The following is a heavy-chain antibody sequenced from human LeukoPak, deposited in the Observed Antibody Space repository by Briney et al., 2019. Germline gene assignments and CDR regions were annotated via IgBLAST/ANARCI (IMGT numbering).Heavy chain of an antibody. Sequence: PGGSLRLSCAASGFTISSDEMNWARQAPGKGLEWVSYISSSGSPINYADSVKGRFSISRDAAKNSLYLQMNGLRAEDTAVYYCARGGSSRPLAHWGQGTLVTVSS. CDR2: ISSSGSPI. D-gene: IGHD2-15*01. CDR3: ARGGSSRPLAH. CDR1: GFTISSDE. J-gene: IGHJ4*02. V-gene: IGHV3-48*03.